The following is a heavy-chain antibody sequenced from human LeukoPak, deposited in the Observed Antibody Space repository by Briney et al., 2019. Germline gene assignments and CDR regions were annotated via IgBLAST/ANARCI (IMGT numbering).Heavy chain of an antibody. CDR3: AKPRYYDSSGYYYFDY. CDR1: GFTFDDYA. V-gene: IGHV3-9*01. J-gene: IGHJ4*02. D-gene: IGHD3-22*01. Sequence: PGGSLRLSCAASGFTFDDYAMHWVRQAPGKGLEWVSGISWNSGSIGYADSVKGRFTISRDNAKNSLYLQMNSLRAEDTALYYCAKPRYYDSSGYYYFDYWGQGTLVTVSS. CDR2: ISWNSGSI.